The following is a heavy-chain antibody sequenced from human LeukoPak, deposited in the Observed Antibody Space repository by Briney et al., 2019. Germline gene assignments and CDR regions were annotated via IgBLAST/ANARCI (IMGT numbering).Heavy chain of an antibody. CDR1: GYSFTNYW. Sequence: GESLKISCKGSGYSFTNYWIAWVRQMPGKGLEWMGIIYPGDSDTRYSPSFQGQVTISADKSISTAYLQWSSLKASDTAMYYCATYYYDSSGYYSSPFDYWGQGTLVTVSS. V-gene: IGHV5-51*01. J-gene: IGHJ4*02. D-gene: IGHD3-22*01. CDR2: IYPGDSDT. CDR3: ATYYYDSSGYYSSPFDY.